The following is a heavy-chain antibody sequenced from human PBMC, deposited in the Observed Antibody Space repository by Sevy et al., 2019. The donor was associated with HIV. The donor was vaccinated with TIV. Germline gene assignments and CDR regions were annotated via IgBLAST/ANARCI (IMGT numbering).Heavy chain of an antibody. CDR2: IRGTGET. D-gene: IGHD3-3*01. CDR1: GFTFDDYA. V-gene: IGHV3-23*01. CDR3: AKDGSRIWNRHNWFDS. J-gene: IGHJ5*01. Sequence: GGSLILSCAASGFTFDDYALSWVRQAPGMGLEWVSSIRGTGETYYTDSVKGRFTVSRDNSKTTMFLQMIGLRAEDTAVYYCAKDGSRIWNRHNWFDSWGQGTLVTVSS.